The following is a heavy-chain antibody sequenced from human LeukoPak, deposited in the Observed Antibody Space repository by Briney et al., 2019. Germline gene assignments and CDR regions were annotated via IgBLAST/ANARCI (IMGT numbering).Heavy chain of an antibody. CDR1: GFTFSDFS. CDR2: IDHAGTNAGT. V-gene: IGHV3-23*03. Sequence: GGSLRLCCAASGFTFSDFSMTWVRQAPGKGLEWVSSIDHAGTNAGTYYADSLKGRFTISRDNSKNTLCLQLNSLRADDTAVYYCAKNWGPLDMRGQGTMVTVSS. D-gene: IGHD3-16*01. CDR3: AKNWGPLDM. J-gene: IGHJ3*02.